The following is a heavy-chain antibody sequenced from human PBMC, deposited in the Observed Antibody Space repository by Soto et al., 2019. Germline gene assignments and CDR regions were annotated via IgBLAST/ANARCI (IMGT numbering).Heavy chain of an antibody. J-gene: IGHJ4*02. V-gene: IGHV1-18*01. D-gene: IGHD6-19*01. CDR2: ISAYNGNT. CDR1: GYTFTSYG. Sequence: QVQLVQSGAEVKKPGASVKVSCKASGYTFTSYGISWVRQAPGQGLEWMGWISAYNGNTNYAQKLQGRVTMTTDTSTTTAYMELRSLRSDETAVYYCARDRVPSHGQWLADFDSWGQGTLVTVSS. CDR3: ARDRVPSHGQWLADFDS.